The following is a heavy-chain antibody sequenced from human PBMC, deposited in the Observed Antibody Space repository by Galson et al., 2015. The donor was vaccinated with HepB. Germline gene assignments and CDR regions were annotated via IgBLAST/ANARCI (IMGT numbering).Heavy chain of an antibody. CDR2: IYPGDSDT. Sequence: QSGAEVKKPGESLKISCKGSGYSFSSHWISWVRQMPGEGLEWMGIIYPGDSDTRYSPSFEGQVTISADKSSSTAYLQWSSLKASDTAIYYCARGSTGYHYSYMDVWGTGTTVTVSS. J-gene: IGHJ6*03. CDR3: ARGSTGYHYSYMDV. V-gene: IGHV5-51*03. CDR1: GYSFSSHW.